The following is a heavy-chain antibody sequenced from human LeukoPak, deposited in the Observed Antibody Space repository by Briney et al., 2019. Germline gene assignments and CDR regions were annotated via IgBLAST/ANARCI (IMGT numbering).Heavy chain of an antibody. D-gene: IGHD5-12*01. CDR1: GFTFSDYY. V-gene: IGHV3-23*01. J-gene: IGHJ6*02. CDR2: ISGSGGST. Sequence: GGSLRLSCAASGFTFSDYYMSWIRQAPGKGLEWVSAISGSGGSTYYADSVKGRFTISRDNSKNTLYLQMNSLRAEDTAVYYCAKDAIVATGYYYYGMDVWGQGTTVTVSS. CDR3: AKDAIVATGYYYYGMDV.